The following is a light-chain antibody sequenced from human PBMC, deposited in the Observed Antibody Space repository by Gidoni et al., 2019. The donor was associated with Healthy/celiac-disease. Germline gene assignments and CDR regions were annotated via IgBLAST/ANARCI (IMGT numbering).Light chain of an antibody. Sequence: QSALTQPASVSGSPGQSITISCTGTSSNVGSYNLVSWYQQHPGKAPKLMIYEVSKRPSGVSNRFSGSKSGNTASLTISGLQAEDEVDYYCCSYAGSNTLRVFGGGTKLTVL. J-gene: IGLJ2*01. CDR1: SSNVGSYNL. CDR3: CSYAGSNTLRV. CDR2: EVS. V-gene: IGLV2-23*02.